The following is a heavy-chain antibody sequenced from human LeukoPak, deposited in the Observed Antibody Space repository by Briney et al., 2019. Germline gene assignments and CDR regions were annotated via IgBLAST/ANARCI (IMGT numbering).Heavy chain of an antibody. V-gene: IGHV3-23*01. CDR1: GFTFSSYA. J-gene: IGHJ4*02. D-gene: IGHD3-10*01. Sequence: PGGSRRLSCAASGFTFSSYAMSWVRQAPGKGLEWVSAISGSGGSTYYADSVKGRFTISRDNSKNTLYLQMNSLRAEDTAVYYCAKDNADMEPDYYGSGSPTFFDYWGQGTLVTVSS. CDR3: AKDNADMEPDYYGSGSPTFFDY. CDR2: ISGSGGST.